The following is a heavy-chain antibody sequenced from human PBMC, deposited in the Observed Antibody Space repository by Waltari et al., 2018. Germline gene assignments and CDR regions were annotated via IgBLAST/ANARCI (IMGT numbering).Heavy chain of an antibody. CDR3: ARPYCSSASGYGAFDI. CDR2: INHSGST. V-gene: IGHV4-34*01. CDR1: GGSFSGYH. D-gene: IGHD2-2*01. Sequence: QVQLQQWGAGLLKPSETLSLTCAVYGGSFSGYHWSWIRQPPGKGLEWIGEINHSGSTNYNSSLKSRVTISVDTSKNQFSLKLTSVTAADTAVYYCARPYCSSASGYGAFDIWGQGTMVTVSS. J-gene: IGHJ3*02.